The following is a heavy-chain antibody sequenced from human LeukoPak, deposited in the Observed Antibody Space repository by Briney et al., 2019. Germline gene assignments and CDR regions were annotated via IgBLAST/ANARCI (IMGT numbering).Heavy chain of an antibody. Sequence: PGGSLRLSCAASGFTFSSYAMHWVRQAPGKGLEWVAVISYDGSNKYYADSVKGRFTISRDNSKNTLYLQMNSLRAEDTAVYYCARTDGYGDYVLDYWGQGTLVTVSS. CDR2: ISYDGSNK. J-gene: IGHJ4*02. D-gene: IGHD4-17*01. CDR1: GFTFSSYA. CDR3: ARTDGYGDYVLDY. V-gene: IGHV3-30-3*01.